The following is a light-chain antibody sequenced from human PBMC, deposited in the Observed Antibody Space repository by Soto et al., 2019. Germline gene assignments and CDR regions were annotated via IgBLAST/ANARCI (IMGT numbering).Light chain of an antibody. CDR1: SRDVGGYNF. J-gene: IGLJ1*01. CDR2: EVS. CDR3: SSYTTSSTVV. Sequence: QSVLTQPASVFGSPGQSITISCPGTSRDVGGYNFVSWYQQHPGKAPKLMIYEVSNRPSGVSNRFSGSKSGNTASLTISGLQPEDEADYYCSSYTTSSTVVFGTGTKVTVL. V-gene: IGLV2-14*03.